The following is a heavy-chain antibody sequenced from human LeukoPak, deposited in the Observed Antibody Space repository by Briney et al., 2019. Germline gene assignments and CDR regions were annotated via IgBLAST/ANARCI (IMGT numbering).Heavy chain of an antibody. CDR1: GYTFTSYD. CDR3: ARGRPYYYDSSGYYYKDY. D-gene: IGHD3-22*01. CDR2: MNPNSGNT. V-gene: IGHV1-8*01. J-gene: IGHJ4*02. Sequence: ASVKVSCKASGYTFTSYDINWVRQATGQGLEWMGWMNPNSGNTGYAQKFQGRVTMTRNTSISTAYTELSSLRSEDTAVYYCARGRPYYYDSSGYYYKDYWGQGTLVTVSS.